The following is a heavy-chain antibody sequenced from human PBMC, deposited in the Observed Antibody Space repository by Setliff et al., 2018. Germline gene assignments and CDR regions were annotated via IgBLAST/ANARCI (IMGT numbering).Heavy chain of an antibody. CDR1: GGSISSSSYY. CDR3: ARGGYYYDSSGYYQASYYYYYGMDV. J-gene: IGHJ6*02. V-gene: IGHV4-61*02. D-gene: IGHD3-22*01. Sequence: SETLSLTCTVSGGSISSSSYYWGWIRQPAGKGLEWIGRIYTSGSTNYNPSLKSRVTISVDTSKNQFSLKLSSVTAADTAVYYCARGGYYYDSSGYYQASYYYYYGMDVWGQGTTVTV. CDR2: IYTSGST.